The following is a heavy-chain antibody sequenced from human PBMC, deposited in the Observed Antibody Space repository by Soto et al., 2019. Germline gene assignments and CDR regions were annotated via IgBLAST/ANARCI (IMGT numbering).Heavy chain of an antibody. CDR1: GYSFTSYW. D-gene: IGHD3-22*01. CDR2: IDPSDSYT. CDR3: ARATYYYDSSGLTDSNFDY. V-gene: IGHV5-10-1*01. Sequence: GESLKISCKGSGYSFTSYWISWVRQMPGKGLEWMGRIDPSDSYTNYSPSFQGHVTISADKSISTAYLQWSSLKASDTAMYYCARATYYYDSSGLTDSNFDYWGQGTLVTVSS. J-gene: IGHJ4*02.